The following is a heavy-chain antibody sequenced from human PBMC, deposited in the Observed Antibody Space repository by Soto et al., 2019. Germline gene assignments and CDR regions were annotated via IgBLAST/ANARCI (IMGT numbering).Heavy chain of an antibody. V-gene: IGHV3-48*02. J-gene: IGHJ5*02. Sequence: EVQLVESGGGLVQPGGSLRLSCAASGFTFSSYSMNWVRQAPGKGLEWVSYISSSSSTIYYADSVKGRFTISRDNAKNPLYLQMNSLRDEDTAVYYCARDGTFGSGSYYNPWGWVDPWGQGTLVTVSS. CDR3: ARDGTFGSGSYYNPWGWVDP. CDR1: GFTFSSYS. D-gene: IGHD3-10*01. CDR2: ISSSSSTI.